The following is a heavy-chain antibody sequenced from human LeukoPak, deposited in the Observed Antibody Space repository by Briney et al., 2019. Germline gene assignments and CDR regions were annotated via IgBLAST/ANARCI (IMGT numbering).Heavy chain of an antibody. J-gene: IGHJ5*02. CDR3: AREDQSLTAAGNNWFDP. CDR1: GFTFSDYY. Sequence: GGSLRLSCAASGFTFSDYYMSWVRQAPGKGLEWVSYISSSSSYTNYADSVKGRFTISRDNAKNSLYLQMNSLRAEGTAVYYCAREDQSLTAAGNNWFDPWGQGTLVTVSS. V-gene: IGHV3-11*05. D-gene: IGHD6-13*01. CDR2: ISSSSSYT.